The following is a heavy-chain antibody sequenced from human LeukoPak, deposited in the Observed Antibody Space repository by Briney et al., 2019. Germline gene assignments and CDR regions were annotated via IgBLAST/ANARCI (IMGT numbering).Heavy chain of an antibody. CDR1: GFTFSSYE. J-gene: IGHJ4*02. CDR2: ISSSDGTI. CDR3: ARTREMATIGYFDY. Sequence: GGSLRLSCAASGFTFSSYEMNWVRQAPGKGLEWVSYISSSDGTIYYADSVKGRFTISRDNAKNSLYLQMNSLRAGDTAVYYCARTREMATIGYFDYWGQGTLVTVSS. V-gene: IGHV3-48*03. D-gene: IGHD5-24*01.